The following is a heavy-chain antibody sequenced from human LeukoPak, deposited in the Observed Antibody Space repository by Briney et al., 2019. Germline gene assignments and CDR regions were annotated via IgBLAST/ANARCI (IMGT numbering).Heavy chain of an antibody. CDR2: IYYSGST. J-gene: IGHJ5*02. V-gene: IGHV4-39*01. CDR3: ARRAVAAGFDP. D-gene: IGHD6-19*01. Sequence: SETLSLTCTVSGGSISSSGYYWGWIRQPPGKGLEWIGSIYYSGSTYYNPPLKSRVTISVDTSKNQFSLKLSSVTAADTAVYYCARRAVAAGFDPWGQGTLVTVSS. CDR1: GGSISSSGYY.